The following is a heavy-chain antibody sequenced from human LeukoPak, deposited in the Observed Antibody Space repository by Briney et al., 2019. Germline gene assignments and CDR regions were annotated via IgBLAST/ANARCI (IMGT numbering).Heavy chain of an antibody. Sequence: SETLSLTCTVSGGSISSGSYYWSWIRQPAGKGLEWIGRIYTSGSTNYNPSLKSRVTISVDTSKNQFSLKLSSVTAADTAVYYCARAEGLGDPPPYYYYYRAVGEKGTRVTVS. J-gene: IGHJ6*03. CDR2: IYTSGST. V-gene: IGHV4-61*02. CDR1: GGSISSGSYY. CDR3: ARAEGLGDPPPYYYYYRAV. D-gene: IGHD3-16*01.